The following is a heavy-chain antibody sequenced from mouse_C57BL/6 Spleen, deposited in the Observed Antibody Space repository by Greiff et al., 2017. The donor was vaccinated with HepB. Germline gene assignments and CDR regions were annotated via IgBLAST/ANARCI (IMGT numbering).Heavy chain of an antibody. V-gene: IGHV14-4*01. Sequence: EVKLMESGAELVRPGASVKLSCTASGFNFKDDCMHWVKQRPEQGLEWIGWIDPENGDTDYASKFQGTATITADTSSNTAYLQLRSLTSEDAAVYYWTTHDGFSLDIDDWGTGTTVTVSS. J-gene: IGHJ1*03. D-gene: IGHD2-3*01. CDR3: TTHDGFSLDIDD. CDR2: IDPENGDT. CDR1: GFNFKDDC.